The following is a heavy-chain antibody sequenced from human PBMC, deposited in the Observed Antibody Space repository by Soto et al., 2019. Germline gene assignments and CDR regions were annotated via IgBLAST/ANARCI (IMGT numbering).Heavy chain of an antibody. J-gene: IGHJ4*02. CDR1: GFTFSSHA. V-gene: IGHV3-23*01. Sequence: RGSLRLSCAASGFTFSSHAMSWVRQAPGKGLEWVAAISGSGGSTYYADSVKGRFTISRDNSKNTLYLQMNSLRAEDTAVYYCAKDLDGDQGGYWGQGTLVTVSS. D-gene: IGHD4-17*01. CDR3: AKDLDGDQGGY. CDR2: ISGSGGST.